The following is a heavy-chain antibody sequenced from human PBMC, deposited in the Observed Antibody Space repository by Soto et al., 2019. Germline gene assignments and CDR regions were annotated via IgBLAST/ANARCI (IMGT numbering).Heavy chain of an antibody. J-gene: IGHJ6*02. CDR2: IYRSGNA. CDR3: YRNNDFSRGSFDYSGLDV. D-gene: IGHD3-3*01. CDR1: GGSISSGGYY. Sequence: QMQLQESGPGLVKPSQTLSLTCTVSGGSISSGGYYWSWIRQLPGRGLEWMGYIYRSGNAYYNPSLESRLTISVDTSKNQFSVKLSSVTASNTAVYYCYRNNDFSRGSFDYSGLDVWGHWTTVTVSS. V-gene: IGHV4-31*03.